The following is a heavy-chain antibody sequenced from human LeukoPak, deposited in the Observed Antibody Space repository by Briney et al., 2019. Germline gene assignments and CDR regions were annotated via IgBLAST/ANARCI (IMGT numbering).Heavy chain of an antibody. Sequence: SETLSLTCAVYGGSFSGYYWTWIRHTPEKGLEWIGEMNRSGSTNDNPSPKSRGTISVDTSKNQFSLTLSSVTAADTAVYYFARGRQDVTMTVVLLTAVSYYLDVWGKGTTVTVS. V-gene: IGHV4-34*01. J-gene: IGHJ6*03. CDR1: GGSFSGYY. CDR3: ARGRQDVTMTVVLLTAVSYYLDV. CDR2: MNRSGST. D-gene: IGHD3-22*01.